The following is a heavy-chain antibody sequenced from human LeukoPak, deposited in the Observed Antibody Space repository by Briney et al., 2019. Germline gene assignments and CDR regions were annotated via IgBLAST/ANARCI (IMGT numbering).Heavy chain of an antibody. CDR1: GVAIGSSW. CDR2: VNPGGSVQ. CDR3: ATTFPYCSEDDCAL. D-gene: IGHD2-15*01. V-gene: IGHV3-7*01. Sequence: GGSLRLSCIASGVAIGSSWMSWVRQSPGKRLEWVANVNPGGSVQNYVDSVTGRFTISRDNAKNSLFLQMNNLRADDTAVYYCATTFPYCSEDDCALGGQGTLVTVSS. J-gene: IGHJ1*01.